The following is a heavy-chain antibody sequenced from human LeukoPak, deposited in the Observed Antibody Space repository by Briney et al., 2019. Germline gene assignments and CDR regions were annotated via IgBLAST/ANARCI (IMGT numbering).Heavy chain of an antibody. CDR1: GFTFSSYS. J-gene: IGHJ4*02. Sequence: GGSLRLSCAASGFTFSSYSMNWVRQAPGKGLEGVSYISSSSSTIYYADSVKRRFTISIYSAKNSLYVQMNSLRAEDTAVYYCARDKRYQLPEEFDYWGQGTLVTVSS. V-gene: IGHV3-48*04. CDR2: ISSSSSTI. CDR3: ARDKRYQLPEEFDY. D-gene: IGHD2-2*01.